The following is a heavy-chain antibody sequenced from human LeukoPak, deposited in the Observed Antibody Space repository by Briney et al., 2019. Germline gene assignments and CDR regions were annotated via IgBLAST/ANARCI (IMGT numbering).Heavy chain of an antibody. CDR2: IIPIFGTA. J-gene: IGHJ6*03. D-gene: IGHD2-2*01. CDR1: GATFSSYA. V-gene: IGHV1-69*01. Sequence: APVKVSCKASGATFSSYAISWVRQAPGQGLEWMGGIIPIFGTANYAQKFQGRVTITADESTSTAYMELSSLRSEDTAVYYCARANRAIIVVVPAANIGGYYYMDVWGKGTTVTVSS. CDR3: ARANRAIIVVVPAANIGGYYYMDV.